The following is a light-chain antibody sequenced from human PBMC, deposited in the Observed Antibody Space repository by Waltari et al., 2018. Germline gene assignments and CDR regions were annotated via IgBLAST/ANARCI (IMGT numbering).Light chain of an antibody. V-gene: IGLV6-57*02. CDR3: QSYDIKNNWV. Sequence: NFKLTQPHPVSESPGKTVTIPCTGTSGRIASNYVHLYQQRPGSAPTTVIYEDTQRPSGVPDRFSGSIDTSSNSASLTISGLKTEDEADYFCQSYDIKNNWVIGGGTKLTVL. J-gene: IGLJ3*02. CDR1: SGRIASNY. CDR2: EDT.